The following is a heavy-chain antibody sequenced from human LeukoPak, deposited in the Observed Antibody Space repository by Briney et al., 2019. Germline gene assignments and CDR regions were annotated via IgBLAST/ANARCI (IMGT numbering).Heavy chain of an antibody. Sequence: SETLSLTCAVHGGSFSGYYWSWIRQPPGKGLEWIGEINHSGSTNYNPSLKSRVTISVDTSKNQFSLKLSSVTAADTAVYYCARGRGSGGNYWGQGTLVTVSS. CDR1: GGSFSGYY. V-gene: IGHV4-34*01. CDR2: INHSGST. J-gene: IGHJ4*02. D-gene: IGHD3-10*01. CDR3: ARGRGSGGNY.